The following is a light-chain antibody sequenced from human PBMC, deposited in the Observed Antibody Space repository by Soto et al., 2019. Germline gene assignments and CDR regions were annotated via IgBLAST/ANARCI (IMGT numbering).Light chain of an antibody. CDR1: QTILYSSNNKTY. CDR3: QQYYTTPWT. Sequence: DIVMTQSPNSLAVSLGERATINCRSSQTILYSSNNKTYLAWYQLKAGQPPKLLISWASTRESGVPDRFSGSGSGTDFTLTISSLQAEDVAVYCCQQYYTTPWTFGQGTKMEIK. CDR2: WAS. V-gene: IGKV4-1*01. J-gene: IGKJ1*01.